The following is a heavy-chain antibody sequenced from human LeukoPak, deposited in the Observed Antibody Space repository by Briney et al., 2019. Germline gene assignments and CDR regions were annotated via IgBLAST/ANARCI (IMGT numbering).Heavy chain of an antibody. D-gene: IGHD2-15*01. CDR2: ISSSGSTI. V-gene: IGHV3-48*03. CDR1: GFTFSSYE. J-gene: IGHJ3*02. CDR3: ARATYCTGGSCYYLNVFDI. Sequence: PGGSLRLSCAASGFTFSSYEMNWVRQAPGKGLEWVSYISSSGSTIYYADSVKGRFTISRDNAKNSLYLQMNSLRAEDTALYYCARATYCTGGSCYYLNVFDIWGQGTMVTVSS.